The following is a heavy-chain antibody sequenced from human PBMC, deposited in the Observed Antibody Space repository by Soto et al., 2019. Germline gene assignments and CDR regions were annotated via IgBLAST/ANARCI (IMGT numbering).Heavy chain of an antibody. CDR3: GREESSSWFYFDY. CDR1: GFTFNSYW. V-gene: IGHV3-30*03. CDR2: ISYDGRNE. Sequence: PGGSLRLSCAASGFTFNSYWMSWVRQAPGKGMEWVAFISYDGRNEYYADSVKGRFTISRDNSKNTLYLQMNSLRTEDTAVYYCGREESSSWFYFDYWGQGTLVTVSS. D-gene: IGHD6-13*01. J-gene: IGHJ4*02.